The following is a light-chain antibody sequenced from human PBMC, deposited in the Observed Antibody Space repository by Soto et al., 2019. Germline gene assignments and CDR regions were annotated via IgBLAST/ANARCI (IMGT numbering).Light chain of an antibody. V-gene: IGKV3-11*01. CDR1: QSVSSY. Sequence: EIALTQSPATLSLSPGERATRACRASQSVSSYVAWYQQKPGQAPRLLIYDASNRATGIPARFSGSGSGTDFTLTISSLEPEDFAVYYCQQRSNWLLTFGGGTKVEIK. CDR3: QQRSNWLLT. CDR2: DAS. J-gene: IGKJ4*01.